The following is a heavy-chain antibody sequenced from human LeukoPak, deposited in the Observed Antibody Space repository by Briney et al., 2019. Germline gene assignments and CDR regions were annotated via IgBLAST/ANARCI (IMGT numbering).Heavy chain of an antibody. CDR1: GFTFSNAW. Sequence: GGSLRLSCAASGFTFSNAWMNWVRQATGKGLEWVGRIKRKSDGGTTDYAAPMKGRFTISRDDSKNTLYLQVNSLKTEDTAVYYCTTANHYASGKSDYWGQGALVTVSS. CDR2: IKRKSDGGTT. V-gene: IGHV3-15*07. D-gene: IGHD3-10*01. J-gene: IGHJ4*02. CDR3: TTANHYASGKSDY.